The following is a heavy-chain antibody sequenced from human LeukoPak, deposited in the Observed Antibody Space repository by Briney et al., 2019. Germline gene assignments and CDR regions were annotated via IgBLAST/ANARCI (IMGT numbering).Heavy chain of an antibody. CDR3: VWASWGYDFDS. CDR1: GFNVSHYY. D-gene: IGHD7-27*01. CDR2: IYSNNTT. Sequence: QAGGSLRLSCAVSGFNVSHYYMSWVRQAPGKGLEWVSVIYSNNTTYYADAVKGRFTISRGNSNSTLYLQMNNLRVDDTAVYYCVWASWGYDFDSWGLGTLVAVSS. V-gene: IGHV3-53*01. J-gene: IGHJ4*02.